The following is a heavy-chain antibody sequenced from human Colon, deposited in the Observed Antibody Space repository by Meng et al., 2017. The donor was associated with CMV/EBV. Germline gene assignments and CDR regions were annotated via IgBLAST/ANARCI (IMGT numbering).Heavy chain of an antibody. J-gene: IGHJ6*02. D-gene: IGHD3-9*01. CDR3: ARAAYYDILTGYYSDDFYGMDV. V-gene: IGHV5-51*01. CDR2: IYPGDSDT. Sequence: TVSCKGSGYSFATYWIAWVRQMPGEGLEWMGTIYPGDSDTRYSPSFQGQVTISADNSITTAYLQWSRLKASDTAMYYCARAAYYDILTGYYSDDFYGMDVWGQGTTVTVSS. CDR1: GYSFATYW.